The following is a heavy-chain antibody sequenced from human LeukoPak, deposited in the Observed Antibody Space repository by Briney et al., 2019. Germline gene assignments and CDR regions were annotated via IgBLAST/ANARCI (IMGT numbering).Heavy chain of an antibody. Sequence: PGGSLRLSCAASGFTFSTYGMTWVRQAPGKGLEWIGDISNSGSTNYNPSLKSRVTISIDTSKNQFSLKLSSVTAADTAVFCCARHPHYYYYMDVWGKGTTVTVSS. J-gene: IGHJ6*03. CDR1: GFTFSTYG. CDR3: ARHPHYYYYMDV. V-gene: IGHV4-59*08. CDR2: ISNSGST.